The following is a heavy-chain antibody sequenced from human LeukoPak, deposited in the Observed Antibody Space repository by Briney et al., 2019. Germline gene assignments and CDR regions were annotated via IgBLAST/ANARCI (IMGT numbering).Heavy chain of an antibody. CDR2: IIPILGIA. CDR1: GYTFTSYA. V-gene: IGHV1-69*04. CDR3: AIPAHITMVWGLGDAFDI. D-gene: IGHD3-10*01. J-gene: IGHJ3*02. Sequence: ASVTVSCKASGYTFTSYAISWVRQAPGQGLEWMGRIIPILGIANYAQKFQGRVTITADKSTSTAYMELSSLRSEDTAVYYCAIPAHITMVWGLGDAFDIWGQGTMVTVSS.